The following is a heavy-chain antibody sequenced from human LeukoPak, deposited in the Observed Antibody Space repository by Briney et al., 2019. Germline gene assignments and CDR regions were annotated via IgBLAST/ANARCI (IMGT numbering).Heavy chain of an antibody. CDR2: INPSGST. D-gene: IGHD6-19*01. J-gene: IGHJ1*01. CDR1: GGSISSSSYY. V-gene: IGHV4-39*07. CDR3: ARVSSGWASYFQH. Sequence: SETLSLTCTVSGGSISSSSYYWGWIRQPPGKGLEWIGEINPSGSTNYNPSLKSRVTISVDTSKNQFSLKLSSVTAADTAVYYCARVSSGWASYFQHWGQGTLVTVSS.